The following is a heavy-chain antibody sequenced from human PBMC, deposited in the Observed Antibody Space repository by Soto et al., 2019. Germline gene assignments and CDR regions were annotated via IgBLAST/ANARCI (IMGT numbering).Heavy chain of an antibody. J-gene: IGHJ4*02. Sequence: EMQLVESGGGLVQPGGSLRLSCAASGFTFSSYWMNWVRQAPGKGLEWVANIKEDGSEKNYVDSVKGRFIISRDNAKESLFLQMNSLRAEDTAVYYCARGQYGGKGYWGQGTLVTVSS. V-gene: IGHV3-7*03. CDR2: IKEDGSEK. CDR3: ARGQYGGKGY. D-gene: IGHD2-15*01. CDR1: GFTFSSYW.